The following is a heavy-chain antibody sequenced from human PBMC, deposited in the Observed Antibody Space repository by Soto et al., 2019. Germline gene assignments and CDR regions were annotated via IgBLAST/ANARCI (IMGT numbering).Heavy chain of an antibody. D-gene: IGHD1-26*01. CDR2: IIPIFGTA. Sequence: QVQLVQSGAEVKKPGSSVKVSCKASGGTFSSYAISWVRQAPGQGLEWMGGIIPIFGTANYAQKFQGRVTITADESTSTAYMELSSLRSEDTAVYYCARAGWELPSSPFDYWGQGTLVTVSS. J-gene: IGHJ4*02. CDR3: ARAGWELPSSPFDY. V-gene: IGHV1-69*12. CDR1: GGTFSSYA.